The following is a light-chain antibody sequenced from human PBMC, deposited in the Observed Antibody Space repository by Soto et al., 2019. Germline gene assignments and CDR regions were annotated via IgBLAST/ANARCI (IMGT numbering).Light chain of an antibody. CDR2: AAS. J-gene: IGKJ4*01. CDR3: QQYYSYPLNT. Sequence: AIRMTQSPSSFSASTGDRVTITCRASQGISSYLAWYQQKPGKAPKLLIYAASTLQSGVPSRFSGSGSGTDFTLTIGCLQSEYFATYYCQQYYSYPLNTFGGGTKVEIK. V-gene: IGKV1-8*01. CDR1: QGISSY.